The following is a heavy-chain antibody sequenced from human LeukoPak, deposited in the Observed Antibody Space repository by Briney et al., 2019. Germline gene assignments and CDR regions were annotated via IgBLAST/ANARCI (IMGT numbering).Heavy chain of an antibody. V-gene: IGHV1-8*01. CDR1: GYAFTDYD. Sequence: ASVKVSCKASGYAFTDYDINWVRQATGQGLEWMGWMNPNSGNTGYAQKFQGRVTMTRNTSIRTAYMELSSLRAEDTAVYYCARVTYYYDSGTPRHFDYWGQGTLVTVSS. CDR3: ARVTYYYDSGTPRHFDY. D-gene: IGHD3-10*01. CDR2: MNPNSGNT. J-gene: IGHJ4*02.